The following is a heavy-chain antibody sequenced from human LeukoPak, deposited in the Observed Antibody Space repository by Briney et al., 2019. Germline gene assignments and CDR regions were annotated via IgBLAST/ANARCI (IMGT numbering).Heavy chain of an antibody. J-gene: IGHJ4*02. CDR1: GFTFSSYG. D-gene: IGHD6-19*01. CDR2: ISYDGSNK. Sequence: GGSLRLSCAASGFTFSSYGMHWVRQAPGKGLEWVAVISYDGSNKYYADSVKGRFTISRDNSKNTLYLQMNSLRAEDTAVYYCAKGTIAVAGGFDYWGQGTLVTASS. CDR3: AKGTIAVAGGFDY. V-gene: IGHV3-30*18.